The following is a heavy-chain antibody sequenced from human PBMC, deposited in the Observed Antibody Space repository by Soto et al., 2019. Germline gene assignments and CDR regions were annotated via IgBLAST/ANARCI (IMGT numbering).Heavy chain of an antibody. CDR2: IYWNDDK. CDR1: GFSLRASGVG. Sequence: KQSGPTLVKPTQTLTLTCTFSGFSLRASGVGVAWIRQSPGKALECLAVIYWNDDKRYSPSLKSRLTITKDTSKNQVVLTMTNMDPVDTATYFCAHIMVRAGDMDVWGQGTTVTVS. V-gene: IGHV2-5*01. J-gene: IGHJ6*02. D-gene: IGHD3-10*01. CDR3: AHIMVRAGDMDV.